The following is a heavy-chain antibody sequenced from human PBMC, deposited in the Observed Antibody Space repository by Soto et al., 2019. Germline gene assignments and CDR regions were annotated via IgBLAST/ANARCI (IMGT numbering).Heavy chain of an antibody. CDR3: AKDLQGNWNPDY. CDR2: ISGSGGAT. CDR1: GFTFTSYA. D-gene: IGHD1-1*01. Sequence: EVRLLESGGGLVQPGGSLRLSCAASGFTFTSYAMSWVRQAPGKGLEWVSAISGSGGATYYADSVKGRFTISRDNSKITLYLQMNSLRAEDTAVYFCAKDLQGNWNPDYWGQGTLVTVSS. V-gene: IGHV3-23*01. J-gene: IGHJ4*02.